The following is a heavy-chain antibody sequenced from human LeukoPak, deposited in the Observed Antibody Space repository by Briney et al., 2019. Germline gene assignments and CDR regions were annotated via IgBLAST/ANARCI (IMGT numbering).Heavy chain of an antibody. CDR3: ARLLGSVTTYDY. CDR1: GFTFSTHW. D-gene: IGHD1-1*01. Sequence: GGSLRLSCEASGFTFSTHWMSWVRQAPGKGLEWVASINPDGSDKYYLDSVRGRFSISRDSTKNSLYLQMYSLGAEDTAVYYCARLLGSVTTYDYWGRGTLVTVSS. V-gene: IGHV3-7*01. J-gene: IGHJ4*02. CDR2: INPDGSDK.